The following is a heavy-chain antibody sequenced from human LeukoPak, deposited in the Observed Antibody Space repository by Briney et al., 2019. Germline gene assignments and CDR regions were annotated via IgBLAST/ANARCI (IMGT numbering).Heavy chain of an antibody. D-gene: IGHD6-6*01. CDR2: IDPSDSYT. CDR1: GYSFTSYW. J-gene: IGHJ3*02. CDR3: ARLTYSSSSTSPDAFDI. Sequence: GESLKISCKGSGYSFTSYWISWVRQMPGKGLEWMGRIDPSDSYTNYSPSFQGHVTISADKSISTAYLQWSSLKASDTAMYYCARLTYSSSSTSPDAFDIWGQGTMVTVSS. V-gene: IGHV5-10-1*01.